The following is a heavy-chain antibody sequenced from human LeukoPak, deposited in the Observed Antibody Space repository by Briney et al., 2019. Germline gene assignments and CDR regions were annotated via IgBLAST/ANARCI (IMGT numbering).Heavy chain of an antibody. D-gene: IGHD3-16*02. CDR3: ARFGARSYYDYVWGSYRYAPPLDY. V-gene: IGHV3-48*01. Sequence: GGSLRLSCAASGFTFSSYSMNWVRQAPGEGLEWVSYISSSSSTIYYADFVKGRFTISRDNAKNSLYLQMNSLRAEDTAVYYCARFGARSYYDYVWGSYRYAPPLDYWGQGTLVTVSS. CDR1: GFTFSSYS. J-gene: IGHJ4*02. CDR2: ISSSSSTI.